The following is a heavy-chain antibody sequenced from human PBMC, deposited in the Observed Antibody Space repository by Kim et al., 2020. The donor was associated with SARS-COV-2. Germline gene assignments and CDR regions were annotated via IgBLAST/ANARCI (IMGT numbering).Heavy chain of an antibody. Sequence: SETLSLTCTVSGGSISSGGYYWSWIRQHPGKSLEWIGYIYYSGSTYYNPSLKSRVTISVDTSKNQFSLKLSSVTAADTAVYYCARAETIFGVVIGCFDYWGQGTLVTVSS. V-gene: IGHV4-31*03. CDR2: IYYSGST. CDR3: ARAETIFGVVIGCFDY. D-gene: IGHD3-3*01. CDR1: GGSISSGGYY. J-gene: IGHJ4*02.